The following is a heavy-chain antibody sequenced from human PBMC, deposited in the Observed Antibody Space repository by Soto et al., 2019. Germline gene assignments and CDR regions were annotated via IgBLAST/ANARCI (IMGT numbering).Heavy chain of an antibody. J-gene: IGHJ4*02. D-gene: IGHD5-12*01. Sequence: AGWGLRRPCAPSVFTFSGYAMSWGRQPPGKGLEWVSAISGSGGSTYYADSVKGRFTISRDNSENTLYLQMNSLRAEDTAVYYCAKDKTWWLQFVVDYWGQGTLVTVSS. CDR3: AKDKTWWLQFVVDY. V-gene: IGHV3-23*01. CDR2: ISGSGGST. CDR1: VFTFSGYA.